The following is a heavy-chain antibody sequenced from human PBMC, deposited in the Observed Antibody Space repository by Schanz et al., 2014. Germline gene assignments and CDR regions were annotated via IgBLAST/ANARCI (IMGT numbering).Heavy chain of an antibody. CDR3: ARGGSSGYDFSIYCIDV. CDR2: IWHDGNNK. V-gene: IGHV3-33*01. D-gene: IGHD5-12*01. Sequence: QVQLVESGGGVVQPGRSLRLSCAASGFAFSNYGMHWVRQAPGKGLEWVASIWHDGNNKKYADAVKGRITISRDKYKNTISLQVNSMRAEDAAAYYCARGGSSGYDFSIYCIDVWGKGTTVTVSS. CDR1: GFAFSNYG. J-gene: IGHJ6*04.